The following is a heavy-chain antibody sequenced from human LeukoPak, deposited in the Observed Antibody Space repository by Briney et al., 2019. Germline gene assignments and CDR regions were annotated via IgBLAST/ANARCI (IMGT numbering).Heavy chain of an antibody. CDR2: IYYSGST. CDR3: ARFPNYYYSYMDV. CDR1: GGSISSSSYY. J-gene: IGHJ6*03. D-gene: IGHD2-8*01. Sequence: SETLSLTCTVSGGSISSSSYYWGWVRQPPGKGLEWIGSIYYSGSTYYNPSLKSRVTISVDTSKNQFSLKLTSVTAADTAVYYCARFPNYYYSYMDVWGKGTTVTVSS. V-gene: IGHV4-39*07.